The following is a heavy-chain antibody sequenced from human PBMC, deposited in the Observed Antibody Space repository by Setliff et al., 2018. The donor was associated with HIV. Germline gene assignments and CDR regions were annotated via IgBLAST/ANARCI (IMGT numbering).Heavy chain of an antibody. D-gene: IGHD2-21*01. V-gene: IGHV1-69*10. CDR3: AGDHQTMLWLDY. Sequence: RASVKVSCKASGTSFSTYLFTWVRQAPGQGFEWMGGIIPILGTEKYAQKFHGRVTLTADMSTNTAYMELRSLTSEDTAVYYCAGDHQTMLWLDYWGQGTLVTVSS. J-gene: IGHJ4*02. CDR1: GTSFSTYL. CDR2: IIPILGTE.